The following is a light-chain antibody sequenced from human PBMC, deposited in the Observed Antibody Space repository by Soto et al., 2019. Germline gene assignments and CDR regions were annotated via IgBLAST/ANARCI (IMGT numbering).Light chain of an antibody. CDR2: GAF. CDR3: QQYNDWPLT. Sequence: EIVMTQSPVTLCVSPGERVTLSCRASQSVSSNLAWYQQKPGQAPSLLIYGAFTRATGIPARFSGTGSGTEFTLTISSLQSEDFALYYCQQYNDWPLTFGQGTKVDI. CDR1: QSVSSN. J-gene: IGKJ1*01. V-gene: IGKV3-15*01.